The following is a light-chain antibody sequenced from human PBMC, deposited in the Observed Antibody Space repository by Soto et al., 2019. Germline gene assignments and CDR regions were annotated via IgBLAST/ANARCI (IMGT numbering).Light chain of an antibody. CDR1: ASTIGRNY. CDR3: AAWDDNLSGFYV. Sequence: QSVLTQSPSASGAAGQGVTISCSGSASTIGRNYVYWYQQLPGTAPKLLIYRNSQRPSGVPDRFSGSKSGTSASLAISGLRSEDEADYYCAAWDDNLSGFYVFGDGTKVTVL. J-gene: IGLJ1*01. V-gene: IGLV1-47*01. CDR2: RNS.